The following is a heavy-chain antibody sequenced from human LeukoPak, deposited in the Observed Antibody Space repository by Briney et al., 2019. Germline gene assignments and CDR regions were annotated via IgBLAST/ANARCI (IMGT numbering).Heavy chain of an antibody. CDR3: AREPNYAMPYAFDI. Sequence: SETLSLTCTVSGGSISSYYWSWIRQPPGKGLEWIGYIYYSGSTNYNPSLKSRVTISVDTSKNQFSLKLSSVTAADTAVYYCAREPNYAMPYAFDIWGQGTMVTVSS. V-gene: IGHV4-59*01. D-gene: IGHD4/OR15-4a*01. J-gene: IGHJ3*02. CDR2: IYYSGST. CDR1: GGSISSYY.